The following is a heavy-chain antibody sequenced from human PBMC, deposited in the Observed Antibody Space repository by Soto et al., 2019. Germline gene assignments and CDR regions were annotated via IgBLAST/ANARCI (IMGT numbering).Heavy chain of an antibody. CDR2: IRSKANSYAT. J-gene: IGHJ5*02. V-gene: IGHV3-73*01. CDR3: TRHGVTGFDP. Sequence: PGGSLRLSCAASGFTFSGSAMHWVRQASGKGLEWVGRIRSKANSYATAYAASVKGRFTISRDDSKNTAYLQMNSLKTEDTAVYYCTRHGVTGFDPWGQGTLVTVSS. D-gene: IGHD3-3*01. CDR1: GFTFSGSA.